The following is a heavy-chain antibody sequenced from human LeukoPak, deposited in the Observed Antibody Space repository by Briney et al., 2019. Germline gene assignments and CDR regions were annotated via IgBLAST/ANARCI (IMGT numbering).Heavy chain of an antibody. D-gene: IGHD3-22*01. CDR3: AREDYCDSSGYSDY. CDR2: INPNSGGT. Sequence: GASVKDSCKSSGYTFTGYYMHWVRPAPGQGREWMGWINPNSGGTNYAQKFQGRVTMSSDTSISTDYMKLSRLRYDDTAVYYGAREDYCDSSGYSDYWGQGTLVTVSS. V-gene: IGHV1-2*02. J-gene: IGHJ4*02. CDR1: GYTFTGYY.